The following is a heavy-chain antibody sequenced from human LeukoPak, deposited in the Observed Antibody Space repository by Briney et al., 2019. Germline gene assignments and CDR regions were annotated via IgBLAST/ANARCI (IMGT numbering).Heavy chain of an antibody. CDR2: ISYDGSNK. CDR1: GFTFSIHA. D-gene: IGHD4-17*01. CDR3: ARDPFFTVTYFDY. J-gene: IGHJ4*02. Sequence: GGSLRLSCAASGFTFSIHAMGWVRQAPGKGLEWVAVISYDGSNKYYADSVKGRFTISRDNSKNTLYLQMNSLRAEDTAVYYCARDPFFTVTYFDYWGQGTLVTVSS. V-gene: IGHV3-30-3*01.